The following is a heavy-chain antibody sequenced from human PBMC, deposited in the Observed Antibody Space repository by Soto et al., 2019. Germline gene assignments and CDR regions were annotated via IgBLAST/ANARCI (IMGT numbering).Heavy chain of an antibody. Sequence: SQTLSLTCAISGDSVSSNSGAWNWIRQSPSRGLEWLGRTYYRSKWYYDYAISVKSRMIINPDTSKNQFSLQLESVTPEDTAVYYCARGPATTFRTHNWFDPWGQGTLVTVSS. J-gene: IGHJ5*02. CDR1: GDSVSSNSGA. CDR3: ARGPATTFRTHNWFDP. V-gene: IGHV6-1*01. CDR2: TYYRSKWYY. D-gene: IGHD1-1*01.